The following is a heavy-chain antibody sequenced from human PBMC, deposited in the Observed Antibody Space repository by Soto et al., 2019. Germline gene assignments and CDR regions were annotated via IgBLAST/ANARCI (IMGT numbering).Heavy chain of an antibody. CDR1: GGSISSGGYY. V-gene: IGHV4-31*03. Sequence: SETLSLTCTVSGGSISSGGYYWSWIRQHPGKGLEWIGYIYYSGSTYYNPSPKSRVTISVDTSKNQFSLKLSSVTAADTAVYYCARGGNYDSNVIGYWGQGALVTVSS. D-gene: IGHD3-22*01. J-gene: IGHJ4*02. CDR3: ARGGNYDSNVIGY. CDR2: IYYSGST.